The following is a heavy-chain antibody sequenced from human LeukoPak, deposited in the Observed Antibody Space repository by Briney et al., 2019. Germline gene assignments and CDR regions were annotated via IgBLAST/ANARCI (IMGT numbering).Heavy chain of an antibody. Sequence: GRSLRLSCAASGFTFSSYAMSWVRQAPGKGLEWVSAISGSGDSTYYADSVKGRFTISRDNSKNTLYLQMNSLRAEDTAIYYCAKGATMIVVGGDYWGQGTLVTVSS. CDR3: AKGATMIVVGGDY. D-gene: IGHD3-22*01. CDR2: ISGSGDST. J-gene: IGHJ4*02. V-gene: IGHV3-23*01. CDR1: GFTFSSYA.